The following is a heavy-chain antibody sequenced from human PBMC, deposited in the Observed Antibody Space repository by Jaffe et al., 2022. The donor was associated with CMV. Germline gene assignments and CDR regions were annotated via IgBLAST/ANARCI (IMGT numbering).Heavy chain of an antibody. CDR2: ISSSSSTI. V-gene: IGHV3-48*02. CDR1: GFTFSSYS. Sequence: EVQLVESGGGLVQPGGSLRLSCAASGFTFSSYSMNWVRQAPGKGLEWVSYISSSSSTIYYADSVKGRFTISRDNAKNSLYLQMNSLRDEDTAVYYCARFGGGEYCSSTSCLVRYYYGMDVWGQGTTVTVSS. D-gene: IGHD2-2*01. CDR3: ARFGGGEYCSSTSCLVRYYYGMDV. J-gene: IGHJ6*02.